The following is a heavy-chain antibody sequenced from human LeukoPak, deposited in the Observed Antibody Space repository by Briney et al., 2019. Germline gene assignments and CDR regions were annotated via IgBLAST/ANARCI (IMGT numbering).Heavy chain of an antibody. CDR3: ARDRWALAYPQY. CDR1: GFTFSSYA. D-gene: IGHD1-26*01. V-gene: IGHV3-30*04. Sequence: PGGSLRLSCAASGFTFSSYAMHWVRQAPGKGLEWVAVISYDGSNKYYADSVKGRFTISRDNSKNTLYLQMNSLRAEDTAVYYCARDRWALAYPQYWGQGTLVTVSS. J-gene: IGHJ4*02. CDR2: ISYDGSNK.